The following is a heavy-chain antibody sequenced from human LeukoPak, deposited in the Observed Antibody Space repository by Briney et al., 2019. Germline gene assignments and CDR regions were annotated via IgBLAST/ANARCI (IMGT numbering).Heavy chain of an antibody. D-gene: IGHD5-24*01. CDR2: IKEDGGDK. V-gene: IGHV3-7*05. J-gene: IGHJ4*02. Sequence: GGSLRLSCAASGFTFSSYWMSWVRQAPGTGLEWVANIKEDGGDKYYVDSVKGRFTISRDNAKNSLYLQMNSLRAEDTAVYYCARDPGYNTFDYWGQGTLVTVSS. CDR1: GFTFSSYW. CDR3: ARDPGYNTFDY.